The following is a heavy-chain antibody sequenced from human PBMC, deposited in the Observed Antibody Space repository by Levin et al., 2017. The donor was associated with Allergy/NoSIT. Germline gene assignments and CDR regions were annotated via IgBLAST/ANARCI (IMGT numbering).Heavy chain of an antibody. J-gene: IGHJ4*02. D-gene: IGHD6-6*01. CDR1: GGTFSSYA. Sequence: KISCKASGGTFSSYAISWVRQAPGQGLEWMGGIIPIFGTANYAQKFQGRVTITADKSTSTAYMELSSLRSEDTAVYYCASAYGRREIIAARSGPLDYWGQGTLVTVAS. CDR2: IIPIFGTA. V-gene: IGHV1-69*06. CDR3: ASAYGRREIIAARSGPLDY.